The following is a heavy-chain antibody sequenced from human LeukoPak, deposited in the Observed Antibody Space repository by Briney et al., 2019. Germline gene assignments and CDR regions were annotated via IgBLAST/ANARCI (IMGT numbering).Heavy chain of an antibody. CDR1: GYTLTDSY. V-gene: IGHV1-2*02. Sequence: ASVKVSCKASGYTLTDSYMHWVRQAPGQGLEWLAWINPNSGDTNYAQKFQGRVTVTRDTSISTAYMELSGLTSDDTAVYYCATEEQYRNYFDHWGQGTLVTASS. CDR3: ATEEQYRNYFDH. CDR2: INPNSGDT. D-gene: IGHD5-18*01. J-gene: IGHJ4*02.